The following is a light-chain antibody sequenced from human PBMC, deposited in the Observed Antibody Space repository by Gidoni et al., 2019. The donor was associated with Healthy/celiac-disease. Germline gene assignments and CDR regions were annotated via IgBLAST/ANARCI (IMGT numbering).Light chain of an antibody. J-gene: IGKJ1*01. Sequence: EIVLTQSPGTLSLSPGERATLSCRASQSVSSSYLAWYQQTPGQAPRLLIYGASSRATGIPDRFSGSGSGTDFTLTISRLEPEDFAVYYCQHYGSSRTFGQGTKVEIK. CDR3: QHYGSSRT. CDR1: QSVSSSY. V-gene: IGKV3-20*01. CDR2: GAS.